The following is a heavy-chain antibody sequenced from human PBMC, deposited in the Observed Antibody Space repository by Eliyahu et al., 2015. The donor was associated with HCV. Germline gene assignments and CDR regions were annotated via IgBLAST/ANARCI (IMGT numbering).Heavy chain of an antibody. D-gene: IGHD3/OR15-3a*01. CDR3: AREGWSPLNGVFGPAPFFDY. V-gene: IGHV4-59*01. J-gene: IGHJ4*02. CDR1: GGSISPYY. CDR2: IYYSGST. Sequence: QVQLQESGPGLVEPSETLSLTCTVSGGSISPYYWSWIRQPPGKALEWIGYIYYSGSTNYNPSLKSRVTISVDTSKNQFSLKLSSVTAADTAVYYCAREGWSPLNGVFGPAPFFDYWGQGTLVTVSS.